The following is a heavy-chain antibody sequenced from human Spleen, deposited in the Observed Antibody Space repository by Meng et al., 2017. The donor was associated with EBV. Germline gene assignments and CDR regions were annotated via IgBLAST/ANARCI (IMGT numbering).Heavy chain of an antibody. V-gene: IGHV6-1*01. CDR1: GDSVSNNIDA. CDR2: TYYRSNWND. J-gene: IGHJ5*02. CDR3: TRTPDSSADWFDP. D-gene: IGHD3-22*01. Sequence: QVPLQHFGPGPVKPSQNLALSVARTGDSVSNNIDAVNCTRQSPSRALERLGRTYYRSNWNDDYAVSVRSRIAFSPDTSKNQFSLQMRSVAPEDTAVYFCTRTPDSSADWFDPWGQGTLVTVSS.